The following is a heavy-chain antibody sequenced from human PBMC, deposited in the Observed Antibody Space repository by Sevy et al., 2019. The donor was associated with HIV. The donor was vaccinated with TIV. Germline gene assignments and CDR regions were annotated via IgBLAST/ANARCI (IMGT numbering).Heavy chain of an antibody. V-gene: IGHV3-23*01. CDR1: GFTFSSYA. D-gene: IGHD3-10*01. CDR2: ISGSGGST. CDR3: AKREGAYIYYGSGSLDY. J-gene: IGHJ4*02. Sequence: GGSVRLSCAASGFTFSSYAMSWVRQAPGKGLEWVSAISGSGGSTYYADSVKGRFTISRDNSKNTLYLQMNSLRAEDTAVYYCAKREGAYIYYGSGSLDYWGQGTLVTVSS.